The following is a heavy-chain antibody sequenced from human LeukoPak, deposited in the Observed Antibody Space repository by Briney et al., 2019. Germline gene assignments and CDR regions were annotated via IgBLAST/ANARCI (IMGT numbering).Heavy chain of an antibody. CDR3: ASTYSGSYNNWFDP. CDR2: INHSGST. CDR1: GGSFSGYY. V-gene: IGHV4-34*01. J-gene: IGHJ5*02. D-gene: IGHD1-26*01. Sequence: SETLSLTCAVYGGSFSGYYWSWIRQPPGKGLEWIGEINHSGSTNYNPSLKSRVTISVDTSKNQFSLKLSSVTAADTAVYYCASTYSGSYNNWFDPWGQGTLVTVSS.